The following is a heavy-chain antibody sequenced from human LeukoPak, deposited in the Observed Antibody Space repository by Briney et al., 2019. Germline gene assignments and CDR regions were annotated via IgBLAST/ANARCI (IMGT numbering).Heavy chain of an antibody. J-gene: IGHJ5*02. CDR3: ARDPGSNWLDP. CDR1: GYTFTGYY. V-gene: IGHV1-2*02. D-gene: IGHD3-10*01. CDR2: INPNSGGT. Sequence: GASVKVSCKASGYTFTGYYIHWVRQAPGQGLEWMGWINPNSGGTNYAQKFQGRVTMTRDTSISTAYMELSSLISDDTAVYYCARDPGSNWLDPWGQGTLVTVSS.